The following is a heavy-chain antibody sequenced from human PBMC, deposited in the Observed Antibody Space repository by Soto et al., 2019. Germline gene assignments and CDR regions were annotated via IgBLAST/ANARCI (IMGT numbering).Heavy chain of an antibody. J-gene: IGHJ3*02. D-gene: IGHD3-3*01. CDR2: INSDGSST. V-gene: IGHV3-74*01. CDR1: GFTFSSYW. CDR3: ARASDPSLHRETIFGVGDAFDI. Sequence: GGSLRLSCAASGFTFSSYWMHWVRQAPGKGLVWVSRINSDGSSTSYADSVKGRFTISRDNAKNTLYLQMNSLRAEDTAVYYCARASDPSLHRETIFGVGDAFDIWGQGTMVTVSS.